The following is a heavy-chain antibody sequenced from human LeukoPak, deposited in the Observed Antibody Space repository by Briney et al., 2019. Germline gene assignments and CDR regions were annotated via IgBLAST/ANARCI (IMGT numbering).Heavy chain of an antibody. D-gene: IGHD6-13*01. CDR3: ARDTLAAAGSSFDY. V-gene: IGHV4-4*02. CDR1: GGSISSSNW. J-gene: IGHJ4*02. Sequence: PSGTLSLTCAVSGGSISSSNWWSWVRQPPGKGLEWIGEIYHSGSTNYNPSLKSRVTISVDKSKNQFSLKLSSVTAADTAVYYCARDTLAAAGSSFDYWGQGTLVTVSS. CDR2: IYHSGST.